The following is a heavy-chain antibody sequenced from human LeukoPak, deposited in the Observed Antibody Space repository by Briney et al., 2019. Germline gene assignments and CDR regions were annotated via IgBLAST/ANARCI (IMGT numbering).Heavy chain of an antibody. Sequence: PGGSLRLSCAASGFTFSNYAMPWVRQAPGKGLEYVSAISSNGGSAYYANSVKGRFTISRDNSKNTLYLQMGSLRAEDMAVYYCAMSYYYDSSGTDYWGQGTLVTVSS. D-gene: IGHD3-22*01. J-gene: IGHJ4*02. CDR3: AMSYYYDSSGTDY. V-gene: IGHV3-64*01. CDR1: GFTFSNYA. CDR2: ISSNGGSA.